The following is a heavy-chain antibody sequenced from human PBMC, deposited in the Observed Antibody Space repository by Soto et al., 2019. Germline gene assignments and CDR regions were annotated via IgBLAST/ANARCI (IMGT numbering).Heavy chain of an antibody. CDR2: SYNGGNT. CDR1: GGSISSDDYY. CDR3: ARGPSADKVDY. Sequence: QVHLQESGPGLVKPSQTLSLTCTVSGGSISSDDYYWSWIRQSTDKGLEWIGHSYNGGNTYSNPSRKSRITISVDTSTTQFSLKLSSVSAADTGVYYCARGPSADKVDYWGQGILVTVSS. V-gene: IGHV4-30-4*01. J-gene: IGHJ4*02.